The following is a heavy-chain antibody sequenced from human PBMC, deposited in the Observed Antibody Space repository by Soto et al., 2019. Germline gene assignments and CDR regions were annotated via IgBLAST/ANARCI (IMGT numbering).Heavy chain of an antibody. CDR2: INPSGGST. V-gene: IGHV1-46*01. D-gene: IGHD4-4*01. Sequence: ASVKVSCKASGGTFSSYTSSWVRQAPGQGYEWMGIINPSGGSTTYAQKFQGRVTMTRDTSTTTVYMELSSLKSEDTAVYYCARYDYNGYYFDYWGQGTLVTVSS. CDR1: GGTFSSYT. CDR3: ARYDYNGYYFDY. J-gene: IGHJ4*02.